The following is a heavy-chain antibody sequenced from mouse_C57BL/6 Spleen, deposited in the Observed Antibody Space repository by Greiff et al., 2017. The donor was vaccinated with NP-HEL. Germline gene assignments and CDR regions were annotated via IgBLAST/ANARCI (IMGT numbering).Heavy chain of an antibody. CDR3: ARVPYYYGRGFYAMDY. D-gene: IGHD1-1*01. J-gene: IGHJ4*01. Sequence: QVQLQQPGAELVRPGSSVKLSCQASGYTFTSYWMHWVKQRPIQGLEWIGNIDPSDSETHYNQKFKDKATLTVDKSSSTAYMQLSSLTSEDSAVYYCARVPYYYGRGFYAMDYWGQGTSVTVSS. CDR1: GYTFTSYW. CDR2: IDPSDSET. V-gene: IGHV1-52*01.